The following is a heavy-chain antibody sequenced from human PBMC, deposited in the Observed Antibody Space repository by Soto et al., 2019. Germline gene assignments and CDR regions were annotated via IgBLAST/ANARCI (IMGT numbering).Heavy chain of an antibody. Sequence: SVKVSCKASGYTFTGYYMHWVRQAPGQGLEWMGGIIPNFGTANYAQKFQGRVTITADESTSTAYMELSSLRSEDTAVYYCASNMVRGVISVYWGQGTLVTVSS. D-gene: IGHD3-10*01. CDR3: ASNMVRGVISVY. J-gene: IGHJ4*02. V-gene: IGHV1-69*13. CDR2: IIPNFGTA. CDR1: GYTFTGYY.